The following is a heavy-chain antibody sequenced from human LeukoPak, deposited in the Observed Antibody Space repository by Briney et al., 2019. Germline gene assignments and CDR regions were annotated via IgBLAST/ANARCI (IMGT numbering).Heavy chain of an antibody. V-gene: IGHV3-43*02. Sequence: PGRSLRLSCAASGFTFDDYAMHWVRQAPGKGLEWVSLVTWDGGNLYYADSVKGRFTVSRDNSKNSLYLQMNGLRTEDTALYYCAKERVGAAAYDHYYGMNVWGQGTTVTVSS. CDR3: AKERVGAAAYDHYYGMNV. D-gene: IGHD6-13*01. CDR2: VTWDGGNL. CDR1: GFTFDDYA. J-gene: IGHJ6*02.